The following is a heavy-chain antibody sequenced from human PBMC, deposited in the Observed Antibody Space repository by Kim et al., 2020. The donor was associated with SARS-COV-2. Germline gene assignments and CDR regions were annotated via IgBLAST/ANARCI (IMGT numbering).Heavy chain of an antibody. V-gene: IGHV4-31*03. CDR3: ARAPTIFGVVIDAFDI. J-gene: IGHJ3*02. CDR2: IYDSGST. D-gene: IGHD3-3*01. Sequence: SETLSLTCTVSGGSISSGGYYWSWIRQHPGKVLEWIGYIYDSGSTYYNPSLKSRVTISVDTSKNQFSLKLSSVTAADTAVYYCARAPTIFGVVIDAFDIWGQGTKVTVSS. CDR1: GGSISSGGYY.